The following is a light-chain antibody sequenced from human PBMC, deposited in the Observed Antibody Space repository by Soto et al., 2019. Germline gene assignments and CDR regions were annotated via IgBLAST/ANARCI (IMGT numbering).Light chain of an antibody. V-gene: IGKV3-20*01. Sequence: TCRASPSVSGSNVAWYQQKPGQAPRLVIYGASSRATGIPDRFSGSGSVTELTPTNSRREPYQLSVCSCQPYGSFDQGTKVDIK. J-gene: IGKJ1*01. CDR1: PSVSGSN. CDR3: QPYGS. CDR2: GAS.